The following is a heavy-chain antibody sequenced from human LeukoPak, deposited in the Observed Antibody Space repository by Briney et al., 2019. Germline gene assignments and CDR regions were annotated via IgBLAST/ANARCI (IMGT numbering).Heavy chain of an antibody. J-gene: IGHJ4*02. CDR1: GFTFSNYE. CDR2: ISASGSTL. D-gene: IGHD3-10*01. CDR3: AKENGFYGSGSYYFIDDY. Sequence: GGSLRLSCAASGFTFSNYEMNWVRQAPGKGLEWVSYISASGSTLFYADSVRGRFTISRDNAKNSLSLQMNSLRAEDTAVYYCAKENGFYGSGSYYFIDDYWGQGTLVTVSS. V-gene: IGHV3-48*03.